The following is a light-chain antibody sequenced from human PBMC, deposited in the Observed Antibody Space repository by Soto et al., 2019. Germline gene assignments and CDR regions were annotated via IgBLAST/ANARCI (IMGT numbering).Light chain of an antibody. J-gene: IGKJ4*01. Sequence: ELVLTQSPGIVSMSPGERATISCRASQSVSNNYLGWYQQKPGQVSRLLIYAASNRAAGIPDRFSGSGSGTDFTLTISRLEPEDFAVYYCQQYDSSPPSITFGGGTKVDIK. CDR1: QSVSNNY. CDR2: AAS. CDR3: QQYDSSPPSIT. V-gene: IGKV3-20*01.